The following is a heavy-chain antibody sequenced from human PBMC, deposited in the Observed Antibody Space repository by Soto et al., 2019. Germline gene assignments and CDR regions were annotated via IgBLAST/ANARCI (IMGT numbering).Heavy chain of an antibody. CDR3: ARSRDTAMVEARSPYYYYGMDV. Sequence: QVQLVQSGAEVKKPGSSVKVSCKASGGTFSSYAISWVRQAPGQGLEWMGGIIPIFGTANYAQKFQGRVTINADESTSTAYMELRSLRSEDTDVYYCARSRDTAMVEARSPYYYYGMDVWGQGTTVTVSS. CDR2: IIPIFGTA. CDR1: GGTFSSYA. D-gene: IGHD5-18*01. J-gene: IGHJ6*02. V-gene: IGHV1-69*12.